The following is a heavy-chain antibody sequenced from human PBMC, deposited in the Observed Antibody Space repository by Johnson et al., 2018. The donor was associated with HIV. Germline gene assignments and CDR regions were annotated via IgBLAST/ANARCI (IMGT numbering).Heavy chain of an antibody. Sequence: VQLVESGGGLVKPGGSLRLSCAASGFTFSSYWMHWVRQAPGKGLLWVSRINSDGSSTNYAGSVKGRFTVSREDAKNSLYLQMNSLRAGDTALYYCARAVCRGGRCYSHDAFDIWGQGTMVTVSS. CDR2: INSDGSST. CDR3: ARAVCRGGRCYSHDAFDI. V-gene: IGHV3-74*02. D-gene: IGHD2-15*01. J-gene: IGHJ3*02. CDR1: GFTFSSYW.